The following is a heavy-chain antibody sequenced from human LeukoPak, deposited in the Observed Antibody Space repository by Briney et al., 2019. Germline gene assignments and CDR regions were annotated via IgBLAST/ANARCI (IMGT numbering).Heavy chain of an antibody. D-gene: IGHD3-22*01. Sequence: GESLKISCKGSGYSFTSYWIGWVRQMPGKGLEWMGIIYPGDSDTRYSPSFQGQVTISADKSISTAYLQWSSLKASDTAMYYCARETDPYYYDSSGYSPPDYWGQGTLVTVSS. J-gene: IGHJ4*02. CDR3: ARETDPYYYDSSGYSPPDY. V-gene: IGHV5-51*01. CDR2: IYPGDSDT. CDR1: GYSFTSYW.